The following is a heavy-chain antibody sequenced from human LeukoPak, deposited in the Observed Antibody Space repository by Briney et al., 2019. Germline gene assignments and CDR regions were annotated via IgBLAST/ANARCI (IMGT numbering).Heavy chain of an antibody. D-gene: IGHD4-17*01. J-gene: IGHJ6*03. V-gene: IGHV3-11*04. CDR2: ISSSGTTI. CDR1: GFTFSDYY. CDR3: ARDGNDYGDYYYYYMDV. Sequence: PGGSLRLSCAASGFTFSDYYMSWIRQAPGKGLEWVSFISSSGTTIYYADSVKGRFTISRDNSKNTLYLQMNSLKAEDTAVYYCARDGNDYGDYYYYYMDVWGKGTTVTVSS.